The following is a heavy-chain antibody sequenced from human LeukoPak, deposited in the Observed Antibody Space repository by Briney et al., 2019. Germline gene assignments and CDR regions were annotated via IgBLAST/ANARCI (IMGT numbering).Heavy chain of an antibody. CDR2: MNGGNGNT. V-gene: IGHV1-3*01. J-gene: IGHJ6*03. Sequence: GASVKVSCKASGYIFTDYAIHWLRQAPGQRPEWMGWMNGGNGNTKYSQKFQGRITLIRDTSAATAYMELSSLRHDDLAVYYCARGRGTSGSNRDFYHYYYMDVWGKGTTVTVSS. D-gene: IGHD2-15*01. CDR3: ARGRGTSGSNRDFYHYYYMDV. CDR1: GYIFTDYA.